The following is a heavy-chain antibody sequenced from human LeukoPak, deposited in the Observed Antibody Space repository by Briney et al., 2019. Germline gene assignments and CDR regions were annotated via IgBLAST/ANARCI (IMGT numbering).Heavy chain of an antibody. D-gene: IGHD3-22*01. Sequence: SETLSLTCTVSGGSISSSSYYWGWIRQPPGKGLGWIGSIYYSGSTYYNPSLKSRVTISVDTSKNQFSLKLSSVTAADTAVYYCARLRGSYYYDSSGYLGGIDYWGQGTLVTVSS. CDR3: ARLRGSYYYDSSGYLGGIDY. V-gene: IGHV4-39*01. J-gene: IGHJ4*02. CDR1: GGSISSSSYY. CDR2: IYYSGST.